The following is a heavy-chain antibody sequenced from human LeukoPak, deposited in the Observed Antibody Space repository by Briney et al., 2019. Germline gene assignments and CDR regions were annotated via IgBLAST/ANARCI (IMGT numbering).Heavy chain of an antibody. D-gene: IGHD5-12*01. J-gene: IGHJ6*03. CDR3: ARAGGSGYEPGYMDV. CDR2: MNPNSGNT. Sequence: ASVKVSCKASGYTFTGYYMHWVRQAPGQGLEWMGWMNPNSGNTGYAQKFQGRVTITRNTSISTAYMELSSLRSEDTAVYYCARAGGSGYEPGYMDVWGKGTTVTVSS. V-gene: IGHV1-8*03. CDR1: GYTFTGYY.